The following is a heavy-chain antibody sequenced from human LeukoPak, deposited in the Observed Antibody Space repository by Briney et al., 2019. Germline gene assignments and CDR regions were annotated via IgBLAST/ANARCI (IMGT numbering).Heavy chain of an antibody. D-gene: IGHD2-15*01. V-gene: IGHV4-34*01. CDR3: ARGDIVVVVAGFDP. CDR1: GFAFSDYA. J-gene: IGHJ5*02. Sequence: GSLRLSCAASGFAFSDYAMNWVRQAPGKGLEWIGEINHSGSTNYNPSLKSRVTISVDTSKNQFSLKLSSVTAADTAVYYCARGDIVVVVAGFDPWGQGTLVTVSS. CDR2: INHSGST.